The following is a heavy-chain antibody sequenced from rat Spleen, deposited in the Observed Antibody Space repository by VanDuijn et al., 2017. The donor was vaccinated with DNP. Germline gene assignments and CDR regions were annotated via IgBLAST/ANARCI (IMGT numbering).Heavy chain of an antibody. V-gene: IGHV5-22*01. D-gene: IGHD1-4*01. CDR1: GFTFSDYY. CDR3: ARHVLPLRVWDY. Sequence: EVQLVESGGGLVQPGRSLKLSCAASGFTFSDYYMAWVRQAHTKGLEWVAYIRYDGGSTYYGDSVKGRFTISRDTAKSTLYLQMNSLRSEDMATYYCARHVLPLRVWDYWGQGVMVTVSS. J-gene: IGHJ2*01. CDR2: IRYDGGST.